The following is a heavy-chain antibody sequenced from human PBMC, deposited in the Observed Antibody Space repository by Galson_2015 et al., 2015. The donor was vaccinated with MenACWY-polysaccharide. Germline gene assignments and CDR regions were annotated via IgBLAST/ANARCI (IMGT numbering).Heavy chain of an antibody. Sequence: SLRLSCAASGFNFGGYGVIWIRQAPGKGLEWISLIRSKAYGGTPESAASVKGRFTMSRDDSKRIAYLQMNSLNTEDTAVYYCTRFSAYFHDNSGSFDAFDIWAKGQWSPSL. V-gene: IGHV3-49*03. D-gene: IGHD3-22*01. CDR1: GFNFGGYG. CDR2: IRSKAYGGTP. J-gene: IGHJ3*02. CDR3: TRFSAYFHDNSGSFDAFDI.